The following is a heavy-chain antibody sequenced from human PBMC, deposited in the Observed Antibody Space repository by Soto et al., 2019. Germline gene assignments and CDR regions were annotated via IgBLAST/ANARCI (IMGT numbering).Heavy chain of an antibody. CDR3: ARYRHQQQLYYYYKDV. CDR1: GFTFSSYS. CDR2: ISSSSSTI. D-gene: IGHD6-13*01. J-gene: IGHJ6*03. V-gene: IGHV3-48*01. Sequence: GSLRLSCAASGFTFSSYSMNWVRQAPGKGLEWVSHISSSSSTIYYADSVKGRFTISRANAKNSLYLQMNSLRAEDTAVYYCARYRHQQQLYYYYKDVPSKGTTDIGSS.